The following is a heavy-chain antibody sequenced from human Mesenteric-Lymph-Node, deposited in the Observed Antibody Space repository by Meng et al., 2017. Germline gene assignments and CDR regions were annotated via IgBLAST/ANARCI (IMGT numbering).Heavy chain of an antibody. CDR3: ARDPERYYDFWSGYYSNYYYYYGMDV. D-gene: IGHD3-3*01. V-gene: IGHV1-3*01. J-gene: IGHJ6*02. Sequence: ASVKVSCKASGYTFTSYDINWVRQAPGQRLEWMGWINAGNGNTKYSQKFQGRVTITRDTSASTAYMELSSLRSEDTAVYYCARDPERYYDFWSGYYSNYYYYYGMDVWGQGTTVTVSS. CDR2: INAGNGNT. CDR1: GYTFTSYD.